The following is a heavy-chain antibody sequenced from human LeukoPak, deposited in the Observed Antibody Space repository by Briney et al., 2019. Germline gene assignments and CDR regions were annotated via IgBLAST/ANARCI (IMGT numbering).Heavy chain of an antibody. CDR2: IKQDGSEK. J-gene: IGHJ4*02. CDR3: ARDDSGSGSYYRPDFDY. Sequence: GGSLRLSCAASGFTFSSYWMSWVRQAPGKGLEWVANIKQDGSEKYYVDSVKGRFTISRDNAKNSLYPQMNSLRAEDTAVYYCARDDSGSGSYYRPDFDYWGQGTLVTVSS. CDR1: GFTFSSYW. V-gene: IGHV3-7*01. D-gene: IGHD3-10*01.